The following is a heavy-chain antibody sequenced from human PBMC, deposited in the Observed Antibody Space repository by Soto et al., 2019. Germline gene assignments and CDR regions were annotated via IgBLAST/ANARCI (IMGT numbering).Heavy chain of an antibody. V-gene: IGHV1-69*12. CDR1: GGTFSSYA. J-gene: IGHJ4*02. D-gene: IGHD4-17*01. CDR2: IIPIFGTA. CDR3: ARDPHDYGDVPVPPGDY. Sequence: QVQLVQSGAEVKKPGSSVKVSCKASGGTFSSYAISWVRQAPGQGLEWMGGIIPIFGTANYAQNFQGRVTITADESTSTAYMALSSLRSEATAVYYSARDPHDYGDVPVPPGDYWGQGTLVTVSS.